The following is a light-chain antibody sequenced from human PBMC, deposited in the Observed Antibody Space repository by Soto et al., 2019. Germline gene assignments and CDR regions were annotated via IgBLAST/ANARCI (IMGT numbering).Light chain of an antibody. CDR2: GAS. J-gene: IGKJ1*01. V-gene: IGKV3-20*01. CDR1: QSVSFSY. Sequence: EIVLTQSPGTLSLSPGERATLSCRASQSVSFSYLAWYQQKPGQAPMLLIYGASSRATGIPDRFSGSGSGTEFALTTSRLEHEEFAVYYCQQYCSSPPWTFGQGTKVEI. CDR3: QQYCSSPPWT.